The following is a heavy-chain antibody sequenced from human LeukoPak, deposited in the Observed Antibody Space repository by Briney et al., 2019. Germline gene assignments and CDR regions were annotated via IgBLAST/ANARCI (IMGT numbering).Heavy chain of an antibody. CDR1: GFTFDDYA. D-gene: IGHD1-26*01. V-gene: IGHV3-9*01. CDR3: AKAPSGRYRALDY. CDR2: ISWNSVII. Sequence: GRSLRLSCAASGFTFDDYAMHWVRQAPGKGLEWVSGISWNSVIIGYADSVKGRFTISRDNAKNSLYLQMNSLRAEDTALYYCAKAPSGRYRALDYWGQGTLVTVSS. J-gene: IGHJ4*02.